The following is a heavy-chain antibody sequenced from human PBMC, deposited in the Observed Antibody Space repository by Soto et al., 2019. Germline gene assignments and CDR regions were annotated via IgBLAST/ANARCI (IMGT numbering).Heavy chain of an antibody. CDR2: ISTYSGDT. Sequence: ASVKVSCKASGYTFFTHDISWVRQAPGQGLEWMGWISTYSGDTKYAQKFQGRVTMTTDTSTTTAYLELRSLRSDDTAVYYCARHHGPTTSENWFDPWGQGTLVTVSS. D-gene: IGHD5-12*01. CDR1: GYTFFTHD. CDR3: ARHHGPTTSENWFDP. V-gene: IGHV1-18*01. J-gene: IGHJ5*02.